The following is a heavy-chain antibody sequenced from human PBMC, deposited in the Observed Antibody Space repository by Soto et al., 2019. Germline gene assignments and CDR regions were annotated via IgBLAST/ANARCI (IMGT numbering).Heavy chain of an antibody. D-gene: IGHD6-19*01. Sequence: QEQLVESGGGVVQPGRSLRVSCAASGFTFKNFGMHWVRQAPGKGLEWVAIVWYDGNNKYYADSVKGRFTISRDNSKNTLYLQMSSLRAEDTAVYYCARGRSAVAGTFDPWGQGTLVTVSS. CDR1: GFTFKNFG. V-gene: IGHV3-33*01. J-gene: IGHJ5*02. CDR3: ARGRSAVAGTFDP. CDR2: VWYDGNNK.